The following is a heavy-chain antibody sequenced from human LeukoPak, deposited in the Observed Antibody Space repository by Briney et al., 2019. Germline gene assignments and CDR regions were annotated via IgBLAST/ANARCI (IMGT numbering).Heavy chain of an antibody. J-gene: IGHJ4*02. CDR3: ARGRGSSYDYYFDS. V-gene: IGHV4-31*03. Sequence: SETLSPTCTVSGGSLSSGNYYWSCIRQHPGMGLEWIGYIYYSESTYYNPSLKSRVTISVDTSTTQFSLKLSSVTAADTAVYYCARGRGSSYDYYFDSWGQGTPVTVSS. CDR2: IYYSEST. CDR1: GGSLSSGNYY. D-gene: IGHD5-18*01.